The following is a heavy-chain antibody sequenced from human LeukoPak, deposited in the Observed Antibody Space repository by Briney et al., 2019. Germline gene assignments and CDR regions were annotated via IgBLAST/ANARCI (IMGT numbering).Heavy chain of an antibody. D-gene: IGHD2-2*01. CDR1: GFTFSSYT. J-gene: IGHJ4*02. V-gene: IGHV3-21*03. CDR3: ARDFGGYCSSSSCYLGFLDY. CDR2: IISSSSSI. Sequence: PGGSLRLSCAASGFTFSSYTMNWVRQAPGKGLEWVSSIISSSSSIYYADSVKGRFTISRDNAKNSLYLQMNSLRAEDTAVYYCARDFGGYCSSSSCYLGFLDYWGQGTLVTVSS.